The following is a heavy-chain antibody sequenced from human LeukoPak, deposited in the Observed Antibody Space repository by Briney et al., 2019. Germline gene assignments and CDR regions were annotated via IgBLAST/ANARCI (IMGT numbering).Heavy chain of an antibody. J-gene: IGHJ4*01. Sequence: GGSLRLSCTIFGGTLSTYELNWVRQAPGKRPEWISYMSRSADRTDHADSVKGRFTMSRDNAKNSVYLQMNSLRVDDTAIDYCATRLPFTGYKNWGQGTLVTVSS. D-gene: IGHD5-24*01. CDR2: MSRSADRT. V-gene: IGHV3-48*03. CDR3: ATRLPFTGYKN. CDR1: GGTLSTYE.